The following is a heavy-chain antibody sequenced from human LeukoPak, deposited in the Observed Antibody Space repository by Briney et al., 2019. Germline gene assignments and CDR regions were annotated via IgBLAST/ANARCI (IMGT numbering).Heavy chain of an antibody. CDR2: IGTAGDT. J-gene: IGHJ3*02. D-gene: IGHD3-22*01. CDR1: GFTFRTYD. V-gene: IGHV3-13*01. CDR3: ARDYYDSSGYLNPNAFDI. Sequence: GGSLRLSCAASGFTFRTYDFHWVRQVKGIGLEWVSGIGTAGDTYYAGSVKGRFTISRDNAKNSLYLQMNSLRDEDTAVYYCARDYYDSSGYLNPNAFDIWGQGTMVTVSS.